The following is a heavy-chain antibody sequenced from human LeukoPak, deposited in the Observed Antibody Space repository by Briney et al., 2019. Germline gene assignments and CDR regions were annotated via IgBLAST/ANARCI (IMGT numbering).Heavy chain of an antibody. V-gene: IGHV4-4*02. Sequence: SETLSLTCAVSGGSITNSNWWNWVRQPPGKGLEWIGEIFHSGSTNYNSSLKSRVAISVDKSKNQFSLELSSVTAADTAVYYCARDQSSGSYGDAFDIWGQGTMVTVSS. CDR2: IFHSGST. J-gene: IGHJ3*02. D-gene: IGHD1-26*01. CDR1: GGSITNSNW. CDR3: ARDQSSGSYGDAFDI.